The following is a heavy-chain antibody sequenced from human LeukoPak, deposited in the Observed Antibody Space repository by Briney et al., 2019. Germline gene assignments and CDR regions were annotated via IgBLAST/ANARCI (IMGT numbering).Heavy chain of an antibody. J-gene: IGHJ3*02. CDR1: GGSISSGDYY. D-gene: IGHD3-22*01. CDR2: IYYSGST. V-gene: IGHV4-30-4*01. Sequence: PSQTLSLTCTVSGGSISSGDYYWSWIRQPPGKGLEWIGYIYYSGSTYYNPSLKSRVTISVDTSKNQFSLKLSSVTAADTAVYYCARDGPLYYYDSSGYSKPVDAFDIWGQGTMVTVSS. CDR3: ARDGPLYYYDSSGYSKPVDAFDI.